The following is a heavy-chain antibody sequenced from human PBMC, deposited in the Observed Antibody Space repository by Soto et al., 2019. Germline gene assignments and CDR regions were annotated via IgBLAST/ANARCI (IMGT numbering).Heavy chain of an antibody. D-gene: IGHD6-6*01. V-gene: IGHV4-59*01. Sequence: QVQLQESGPGLVKPSETLSLTCTASSGSISSNYWSWIRQPPGKGLEWIGYISSSGSTSYNTSLRRQVSFTVDIARSHHSLGLTSVTTADTAVYYCTTVRRARHRTFYFYPWGRGTLVTVSS. CDR2: ISSSGST. J-gene: IGHJ5*02. CDR1: SGSISSNY. CDR3: TTVRRARHRTFYFYP.